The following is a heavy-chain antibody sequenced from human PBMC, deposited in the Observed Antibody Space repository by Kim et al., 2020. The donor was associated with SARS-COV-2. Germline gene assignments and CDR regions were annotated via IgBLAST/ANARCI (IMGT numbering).Heavy chain of an antibody. J-gene: IGHJ6*02. D-gene: IGHD6-19*01. CDR2: ISSSSSYI. V-gene: IGHV3-21*01. CDR1: GFTFSSYS. CDR3: ARDLAYGQQWLALGMDV. Sequence: GGSLRLSCAASGFTFSSYSMNWVRQAPGKGLEWVSSISSSSSYIYYADSVKGRFTISRDNAKNSLYLQMNSLRAEYTAVYYCARDLAYGQQWLALGMDVWGQGTTVTVSS.